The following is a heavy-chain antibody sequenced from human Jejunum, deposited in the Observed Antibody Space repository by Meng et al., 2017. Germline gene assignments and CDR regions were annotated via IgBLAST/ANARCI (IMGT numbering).Heavy chain of an antibody. CDR3: ARDESRLLRS. CDR1: GESVFSNSAA. Sequence: HGRRQQSGPGLVKPPPTPSRTGAISGESVFSNSAAWNWIRQSPSRGLEWLGRTYYRSKWYSDYAVSVKSRITINTDTSKNQLSLQLNSVTPEDTAVYYCARDESRLLRSWGQGTLVTVSS. J-gene: IGHJ5*02. V-gene: IGHV6-1*01. D-gene: IGHD3-22*01. CDR2: TYYRSKWYS.